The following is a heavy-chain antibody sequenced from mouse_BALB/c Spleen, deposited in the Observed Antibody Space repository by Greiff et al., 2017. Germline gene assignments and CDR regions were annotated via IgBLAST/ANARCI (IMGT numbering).Heavy chain of an antibody. V-gene: IGHV5-2*03. CDR2: ISSDGGST. D-gene: IGHD1-1*02. CDR1: EYAFTCYD. Sequence: EVMLVESGGGLVQPGESLKLSCASNEYAFTCYDMSWVRKTPEKRLEWVAAISSDGGSTYYPDTMERRFIISRDNTKKTLFLLMSSLRSEDTTLYYCRSRWGSYDGAMDYWGQGTSVTVSS. CDR3: RSRWGSYDGAMDY. J-gene: IGHJ4*01.